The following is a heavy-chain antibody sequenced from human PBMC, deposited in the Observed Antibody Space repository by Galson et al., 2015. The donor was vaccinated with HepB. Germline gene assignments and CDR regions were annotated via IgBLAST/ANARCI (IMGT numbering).Heavy chain of an antibody. V-gene: IGHV1-69*13. CDR2: IIPIFGTA. CDR3: ARESLEWLSAYYYYGMDV. D-gene: IGHD3-3*01. Sequence: SVKVSCKASGGTFSSYAISWVRQAPGQGLEWMGGIIPIFGTANYAQKFQGRVTITADESTSTAYMELSSLRSEDTAVYYCARESLEWLSAYYYYGMDVWGQGTTVTVSS. J-gene: IGHJ6*02. CDR1: GGTFSSYA.